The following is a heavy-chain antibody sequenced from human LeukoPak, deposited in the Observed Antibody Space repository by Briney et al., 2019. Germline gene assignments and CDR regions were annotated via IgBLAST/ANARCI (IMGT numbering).Heavy chain of an antibody. CDR1: GFTFSDYY. CDR3: ARDFPVPAAIVQYYYYGMDV. J-gene: IGHJ6*02. V-gene: IGHV3-11*01. D-gene: IGHD2-2*02. Sequence: GGSLRLSCAASGFTFSDYYMSWIRQAPGKGLEWVSYISSSGSTIYYADSVKGRFTISRDNAKNSLYLQMNSLRAEDTAVYYCARDFPVPAAIVQYYYYGMDVWGQGTTVTASS. CDR2: ISSSGSTI.